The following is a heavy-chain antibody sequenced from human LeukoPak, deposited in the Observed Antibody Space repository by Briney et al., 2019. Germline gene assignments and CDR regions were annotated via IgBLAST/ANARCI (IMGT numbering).Heavy chain of an antibody. CDR3: VRNPPTLEWLSTSYYYYGMDV. CDR2: ISGSGGST. J-gene: IGHJ6*02. V-gene: IGHV3-23*01. D-gene: IGHD3-3*01. CDR1: GFTFNSYA. Sequence: TGGSLRLSCAASGFTFNSYAMSWVRQAPGKGLEWVSVISGSGGSTYYADSVKGRFTISRDNSKNTLYLQMNSLRAEDTAVYYCVRNPPTLEWLSTSYYYYGMDVWGQGTTVTVSS.